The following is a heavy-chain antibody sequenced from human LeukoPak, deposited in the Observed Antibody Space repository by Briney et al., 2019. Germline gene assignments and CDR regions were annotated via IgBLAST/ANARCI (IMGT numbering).Heavy chain of an antibody. CDR1: GDRFTPYW. V-gene: IGHV5-51*01. CDR2: IYPGNSDT. D-gene: IGHD6-19*01. Sequence: GESLKISCEGSGDRFTPYWITWVRQKPGKGLEWMGIIYPGNSDTKYSPSFQGQITISADKSINTACLQWSSLEASDTAMYYCARRKAVARISYFDSWGQGTLVTVSS. J-gene: IGHJ4*02. CDR3: ARRKAVARISYFDS.